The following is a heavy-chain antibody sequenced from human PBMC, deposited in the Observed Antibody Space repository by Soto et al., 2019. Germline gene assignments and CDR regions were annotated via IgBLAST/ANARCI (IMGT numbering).Heavy chain of an antibody. V-gene: IGHV4-59*01. CDR1: GGSISSYY. D-gene: IGHD1-1*01. CDR2: IYYSGST. CDR3: ARANWNDSYYYYYMDV. Sequence: SETLSLTCTVSGGSISSYYWSWIRQPPGKGLEWIGYIYYSGSTNYNPSLKSRVTISVDTSKNQFSLKLSSVTAADTAVYYCARANWNDSYYYYYMDVWGKGTTVTVSS. J-gene: IGHJ6*03.